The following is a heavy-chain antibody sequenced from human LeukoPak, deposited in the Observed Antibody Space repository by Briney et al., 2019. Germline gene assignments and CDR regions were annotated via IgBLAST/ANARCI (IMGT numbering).Heavy chain of an antibody. CDR2: TYYSGST. V-gene: IGHV4-59*01. J-gene: IGHJ3*02. CDR3: ARARQAFDI. CDR1: GDPISGFY. Sequence: PSETLSLTCTVSGDPISGFYWAWIRQPPGRGLEWIGYTYYSGSTNYNPSLKSRVTISVDTSKNQFSLKLSSVTAADTAVYYCARARQAFDIWGQGTMVTVSS. D-gene: IGHD6-25*01.